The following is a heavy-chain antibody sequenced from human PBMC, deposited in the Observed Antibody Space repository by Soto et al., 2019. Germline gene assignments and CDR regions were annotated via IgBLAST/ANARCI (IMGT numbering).Heavy chain of an antibody. CDR3: ARGSMTTVTTWYYGMDV. J-gene: IGHJ6*02. V-gene: IGHV4-31*03. D-gene: IGHD4-4*01. Sequence: QVQLQESGPGLVKPSQTLSLTCTVSGGSISSGGYYWSWIRQHPGKGLEWIGYIYYSGSTYSNPSLKSRVTISVDTSKNQFSLKLSSVTAADTAVYYCARGSMTTVTTWYYGMDVWGQGTTVTVSS. CDR2: IYYSGST. CDR1: GGSISSGGYY.